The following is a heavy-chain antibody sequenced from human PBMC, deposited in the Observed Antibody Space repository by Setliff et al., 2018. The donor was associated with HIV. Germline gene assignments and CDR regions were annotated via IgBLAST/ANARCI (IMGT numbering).Heavy chain of an antibody. D-gene: IGHD6-13*01. CDR2: IYPDDSNI. CDR1: DYTFTTYW. J-gene: IGHJ3*01. Sequence: PGESLKISCKAVDYTFTTYWIGWVRQMPGEGLEWMGIIYPDDSNISYNPSFQSQVTISADKSITTAYLEIHNLKASDTATYYCARRDGRSMNAFQIWGPGTMVTVSS. CDR3: ARRDGRSMNAFQI. V-gene: IGHV5-51*01.